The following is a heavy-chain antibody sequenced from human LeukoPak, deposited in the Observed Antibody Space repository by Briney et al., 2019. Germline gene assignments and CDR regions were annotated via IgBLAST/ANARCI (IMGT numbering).Heavy chain of an antibody. V-gene: IGHV1-46*01. CDR3: ARGDDSSGYYYEDAFDI. Sequence: GASVKVSCKASGYTFTSYYMHWVRQAPGQGLEWMGIINPSGGSTSYAQKFQGRVTMTRDMSTSTVYMELSSLRSEDTAVYYCARGDDSSGYYYEDAFDIWGRDNGHRLF. D-gene: IGHD3-22*01. CDR2: INPSGGST. CDR1: GYTFTSYY. J-gene: IGHJ3*02.